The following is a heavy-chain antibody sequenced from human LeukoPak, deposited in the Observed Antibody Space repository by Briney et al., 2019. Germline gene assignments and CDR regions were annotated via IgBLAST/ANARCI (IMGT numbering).Heavy chain of an antibody. CDR1: GYSISNGYY. CDR2: LYHSDSA. Sequence: PSETLSLTCAVSGYSISNGYYWVWIRPSPGKGLEWIGSLYHSDSAYYNTSLKSRVSMPVDASRNQFSLKLSFVTAADTAVYYCARQHDSYYYYYVDVWGSGTTVTVSS. V-gene: IGHV4-38-2*01. J-gene: IGHJ6*03. CDR3: ARQHDSYYYYYVDV.